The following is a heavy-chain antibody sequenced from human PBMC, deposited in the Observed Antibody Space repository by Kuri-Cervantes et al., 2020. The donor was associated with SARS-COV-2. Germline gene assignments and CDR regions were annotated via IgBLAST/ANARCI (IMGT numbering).Heavy chain of an antibody. V-gene: IGHV3-23*01. CDR1: GFTFSSYA. Sequence: GESLKISCAASGFTFSSYAMSWVRQAPGKGLEWVSAISGSGGSTYYADSVKGRFTISRDNSKNTLYLQMNSPRDEDTAVYYCANGGSGRANNYYYYGMDVWGQGTTVTVSS. J-gene: IGHJ6*02. CDR3: ANGGSGRANNYYYYGMDV. D-gene: IGHD3-3*01. CDR2: ISGSGGST.